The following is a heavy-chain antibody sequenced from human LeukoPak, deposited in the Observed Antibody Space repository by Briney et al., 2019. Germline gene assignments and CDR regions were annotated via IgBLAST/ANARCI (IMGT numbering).Heavy chain of an antibody. J-gene: IGHJ5*02. D-gene: IGHD1-1*01. V-gene: IGHV3-33*01. Sequence: GRSLRLSCAASGFTFSSYGMHWVRQAPGKGLEWVAVIWYDGSNKYYADSVKGRFTISRDNSKNTLYLQMNSLRAEDTAAYYCARDRGTWFDPWGQGTLVTVSS. CDR1: GFTFSSYG. CDR3: ARDRGTWFDP. CDR2: IWYDGSNK.